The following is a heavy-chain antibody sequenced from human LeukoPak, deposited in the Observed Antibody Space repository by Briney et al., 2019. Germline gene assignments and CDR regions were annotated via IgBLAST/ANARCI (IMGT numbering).Heavy chain of an antibody. V-gene: IGHV1-69*04. CDR1: GGTFSSYA. CDR2: IIPILGIA. D-gene: IGHD1-26*01. J-gene: IGHJ4*02. CDR3: ARDGGAKFSLPFDY. Sequence: ASVKVSCKASGGTFSSYAISWVRQAPGQGLEWMGRIIPILGIANYAQKFQGRVTITADKSTSTAYMELSSLRSEDTAVCYCARDGGAKFSLPFDYWGQGTLVTVSS.